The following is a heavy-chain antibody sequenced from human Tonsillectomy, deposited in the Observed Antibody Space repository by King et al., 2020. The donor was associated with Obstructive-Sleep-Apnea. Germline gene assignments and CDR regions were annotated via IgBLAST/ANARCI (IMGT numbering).Heavy chain of an antibody. V-gene: IGHV3-43D*03. CDR2: ISWDGGST. J-gene: IGHJ4*02. CDR1: GFTFDDYA. Sequence: VQLVESGGVVVQPGGSLRLSCAASGFTFDDYAMHWVRQAPGKGLEWVSLISWDGGSTYYADSVKGRFTISRDNSKNSLYLQMNSLRAEETALYYCAKGDPNESVDYWGQGTLVTVSS. CDR3: AKGDPNESVDY.